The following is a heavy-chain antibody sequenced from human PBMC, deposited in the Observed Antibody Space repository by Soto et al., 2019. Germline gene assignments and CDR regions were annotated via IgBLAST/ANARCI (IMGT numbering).Heavy chain of an antibody. J-gene: IGHJ3*02. CDR2: IYYSGST. CDR1: GGSISSGGYY. Sequence: QVQLQESGPGLVKPSQTLSLTCTVSGGSISSGGYYWSWIRQHPGKGLEWIGYIYYSGSTYYNPSLKSRVTISVDTSKNQFSLKLSSVTAADTAVYYCARELSPTNLPPKPYYYGSGTIQDAFDIWGQGTMVTVSS. CDR3: ARELSPTNLPPKPYYYGSGTIQDAFDI. D-gene: IGHD3-10*01. V-gene: IGHV4-31*03.